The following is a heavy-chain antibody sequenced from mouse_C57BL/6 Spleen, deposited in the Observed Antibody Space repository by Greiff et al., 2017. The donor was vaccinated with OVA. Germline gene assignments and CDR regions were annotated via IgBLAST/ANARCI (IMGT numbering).Heavy chain of an antibody. Sequence: QVQLQQSGAELARPGASVKLSCKASGYTFTSYGISWVKQRTGQGLEWIGEIYPRSGNTYYNEKFKGKATLTADKSSSQAYMELRSLTSEDSAVYFCARRGTTVSYYAMDYWGQGTSVTVSS. CDR3: ARRGTTVSYYAMDY. CDR1: GYTFTSYG. D-gene: IGHD1-1*01. V-gene: IGHV1-81*01. J-gene: IGHJ4*01. CDR2: IYPRSGNT.